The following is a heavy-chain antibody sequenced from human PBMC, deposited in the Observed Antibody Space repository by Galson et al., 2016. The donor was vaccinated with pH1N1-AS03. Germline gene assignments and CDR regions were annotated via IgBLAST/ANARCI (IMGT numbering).Heavy chain of an antibody. V-gene: IGHV2-5*02. CDR1: GFSLGRSGVG. J-gene: IGHJ6*02. CDR2: TYGDDNAGDDNS. CDR3: AHMNGVPRSYYYYGLDV. Sequence: PALVKPTQTLTLTCSFSGFSLGRSGVGVGWIRQAPGKALEWLTLTYGDDNAGDDNSHYSPSLRSRLTVTKDNSKNQVVLTMTNMDPVDTATYYCAHMNGVPRSYYYYGLDVWGQGTTVTVSS. D-gene: IGHD4-17*01.